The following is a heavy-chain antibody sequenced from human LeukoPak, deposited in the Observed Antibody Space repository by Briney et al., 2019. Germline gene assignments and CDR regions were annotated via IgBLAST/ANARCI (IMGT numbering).Heavy chain of an antibody. J-gene: IGHJ4*02. CDR3: ARESAGGPDY. V-gene: IGHV3-7*05. CDR2: IKQDGSEQ. CDR1: GFTLSSHW. Sequence: GSLRLSCAASGFTLSSHWMSWVRQAPGKGLEWVANIKQDGSEQYYADSVRGRFTISRDNAKNSLYLQMNSLTAEDTAIYYCARESAGGPDYWGQGTLVTVSS. D-gene: IGHD6-19*01.